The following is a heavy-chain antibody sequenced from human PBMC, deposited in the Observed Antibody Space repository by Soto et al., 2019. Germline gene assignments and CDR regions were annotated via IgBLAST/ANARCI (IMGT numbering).Heavy chain of an antibody. D-gene: IGHD2-2*01. CDR1: GGSISSGGYY. CDR3: AREAYCSSTSCYVGGYYFDY. J-gene: IGHJ4*02. CDR2: IYYSGST. Sequence: QVQLQESGPGLVKPSQTLSLTCTVSGGSISSGGYYWSWIRQHPGKGLEWIGYIYYSGSTYYNPSLKSRVTISVDTSKNQFSLKLSSVTAADMAVYYCAREAYCSSTSCYVGGYYFDYWGQGTLVTVSS. V-gene: IGHV4-31*03.